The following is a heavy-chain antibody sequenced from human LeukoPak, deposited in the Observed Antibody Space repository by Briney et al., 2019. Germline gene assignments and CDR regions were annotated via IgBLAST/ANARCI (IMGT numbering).Heavy chain of an antibody. J-gene: IGHJ4*02. CDR2: ISGSGGST. CDR1: GFTVSSNY. Sequence: QSGGSLRLSCAASGFTVSSNYMSWVRQAPGKGLEWVSTISGSGGSTYYADSVKGRFTISRDNSRDTLYLQMNSLRAEDTAVYYCAKDVRTKRPPPEGFDYWGQGTLVTVSS. V-gene: IGHV3-23*01. D-gene: IGHD1-14*01. CDR3: AKDVRTKRPPPEGFDY.